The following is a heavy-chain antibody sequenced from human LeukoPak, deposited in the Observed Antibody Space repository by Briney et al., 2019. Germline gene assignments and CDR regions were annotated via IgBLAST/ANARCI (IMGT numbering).Heavy chain of an antibody. CDR2: IYTSGST. J-gene: IGHJ4*02. V-gene: IGHV4-61*02. D-gene: IGHD4-17*01. CDR1: GGSISSGSYY. CDR3: ARGGTTVSSSDY. Sequence: SETLSLTCTVSGGSISSGSYYWSWIRQPAGKGLEWIGRIYTSGSTNYNPSLKSRVTISVDTSKNQFSLKLSSVTAADTAVYYCARGGTTVSSSDYWGQGTLVTVSS.